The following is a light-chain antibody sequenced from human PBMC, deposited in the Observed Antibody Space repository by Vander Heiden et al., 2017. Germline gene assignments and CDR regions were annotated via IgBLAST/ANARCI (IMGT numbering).Light chain of an antibody. Sequence: DIQMTQSPSSLSASVGDRVTITRRAGQSISSYLNWYQQKPGKAPKLLIYAASSLQSGVPSRFSGSGSGTDFTLTISSLQPEDFATYYCQQSYSTPRTFGQGTKVEIK. V-gene: IGKV1-39*01. CDR2: AAS. CDR3: QQSYSTPRT. CDR1: QSISSY. J-gene: IGKJ1*01.